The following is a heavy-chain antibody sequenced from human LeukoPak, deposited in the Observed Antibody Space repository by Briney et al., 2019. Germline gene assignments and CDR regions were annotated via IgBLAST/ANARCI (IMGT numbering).Heavy chain of an antibody. J-gene: IGHJ5*02. CDR1: GGSISGSDYY. D-gene: IGHD2-15*01. Sequence: SETLSLTCTVSGGSISGSDYYWGWIRQPPGKGLEWIESIYYGGSTYYNPSLRSRVTISVDTSKNQFSLKLSSVTAADTAVYYCARKAADWFDPWGQGTLVTVSS. V-gene: IGHV4-39*07. CDR3: ARKAADWFDP. CDR2: IYYGGST.